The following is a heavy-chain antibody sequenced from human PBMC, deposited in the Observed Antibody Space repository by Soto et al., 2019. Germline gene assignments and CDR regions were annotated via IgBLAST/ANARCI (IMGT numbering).Heavy chain of an antibody. J-gene: IGHJ4*02. CDR2: ISAYNGNT. Sequence: ASVKVSCKASGYTFTSYGISWVRQAPGQGLEWMGWISAYNGNTNYSQKLQGKVTMTTHTSTSTAYMERRSLRSDDTAVYYCARGVVPAAIYGGGFDYWGQGTLVTVSS. D-gene: IGHD2-2*01. CDR1: GYTFTSYG. CDR3: ARGVVPAAIYGGGFDY. V-gene: IGHV1-18*01.